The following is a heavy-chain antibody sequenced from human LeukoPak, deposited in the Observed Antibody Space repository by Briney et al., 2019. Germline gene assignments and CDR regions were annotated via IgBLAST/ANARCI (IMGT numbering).Heavy chain of an antibody. CDR3: ARSRRSGYPRAGYSDY. Sequence: PSETLSLTCAVYGGSFSGYYWSWIRQPPGKGLEWIGEINHSGSTNYNPSLKSRVTISVDTSKNQFSLKLSSVTAADTAVYYCARSRRSGYPRAGYSDYWGQGTLVTVSS. J-gene: IGHJ4*02. CDR1: GGSFSGYY. D-gene: IGHD5-12*01. CDR2: INHSGST. V-gene: IGHV4-34*01.